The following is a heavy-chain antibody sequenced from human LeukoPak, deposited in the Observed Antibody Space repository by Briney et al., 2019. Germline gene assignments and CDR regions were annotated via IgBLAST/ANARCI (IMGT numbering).Heavy chain of an antibody. D-gene: IGHD3-22*01. CDR3: AKDHYYDSSGYPDY. CDR2: ISYDGSNK. V-gene: IGHV3-30*18. Sequence: GGSLRPSCAASGFTFSSYGMHWVRQAPGKGLEWVAVISYDGSNKYYADSVKGRFTISRDNSKNTLYLQMNSLRAEDTAVYYCAKDHYYDSSGYPDYWGQGTLVTVSS. CDR1: GFTFSSYG. J-gene: IGHJ4*02.